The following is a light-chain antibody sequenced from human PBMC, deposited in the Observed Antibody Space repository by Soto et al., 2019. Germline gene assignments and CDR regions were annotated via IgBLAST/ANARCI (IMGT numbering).Light chain of an antibody. Sequence: SPCTLSASVGDRVTITCRASQSISSWLAWYQQKPGKAPKLLIYDASSLESGVPSRFSGSGSGTEFTLTISSLQPDDFATYYCQQYNSYSWTFGKGNNV. V-gene: IGKV1-5*01. J-gene: IGKJ1*01. CDR3: QQYNSYSWT. CDR2: DAS. CDR1: QSISSW.